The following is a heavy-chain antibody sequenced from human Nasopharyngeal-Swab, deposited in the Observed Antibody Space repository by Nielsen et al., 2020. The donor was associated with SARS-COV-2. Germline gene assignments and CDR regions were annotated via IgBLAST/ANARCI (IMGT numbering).Heavy chain of an antibody. CDR2: ISSSGSTI. D-gene: IGHD6-13*01. V-gene: IGHV3-11*01. CDR1: GFTFSDYY. Sequence: GESLKISCAASGFTFSDYYMSWIRQAPGKGLEWVSYISSSGSTIYYADSVKGRFTISRDNAKNSLYLQMNSLRAEDTAAYYCAREFPAGTRANYWGQGTLVTVSS. CDR3: AREFPAGTRANY. J-gene: IGHJ4*02.